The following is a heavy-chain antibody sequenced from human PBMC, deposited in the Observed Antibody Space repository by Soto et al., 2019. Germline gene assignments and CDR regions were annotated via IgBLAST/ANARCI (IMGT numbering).Heavy chain of an antibody. D-gene: IGHD4-17*01. J-gene: IGHJ4*02. CDR3: AGNLPDTRSFLREPLFDY. CDR1: GGSITSGGYY. CDR2: IYYSGST. Sequence: PSETLSLTCTVSGGSITSGGYYWNWIRQHPGKGLEWIGYIYYSGSTYYNPSLKSRVTISLDTSKNQFSLKLSSVTAADTAVYYCAGNLPDTRSFLREPLFDYWGQGSLVTVSS. V-gene: IGHV4-31*03.